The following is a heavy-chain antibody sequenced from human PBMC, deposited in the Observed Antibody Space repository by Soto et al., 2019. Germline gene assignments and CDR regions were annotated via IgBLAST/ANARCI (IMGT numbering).Heavy chain of an antibody. J-gene: IGHJ4*02. V-gene: IGHV4-30-2*01. CDR2: IYHSGST. Sequence: QLQLQESGSGLVKPSQTLSLTCAVSGGSISSGGYSWSWIRQPPGKGLEWIGYIYHSGSTYYNPCLKSLVAISVDTSKNQFPLKLSSVTAADTAVYYCARGGVDYYDSSGYYFSPYYFDYWGQGTLVTVSS. D-gene: IGHD3-22*01. CDR3: ARGGVDYYDSSGYYFSPYYFDY. CDR1: GGSISSGGYS.